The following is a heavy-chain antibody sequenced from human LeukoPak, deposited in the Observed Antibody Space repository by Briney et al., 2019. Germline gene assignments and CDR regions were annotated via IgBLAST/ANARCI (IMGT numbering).Heavy chain of an antibody. Sequence: SVKVSCKASGGTFTNSAISWVRQAPGQGLEWMGGINPIFRTANYAQQFQDRVTITADESTSTAYMELSLLKFEDTAVYYCARGGGIFGVLTTAHYYGIDVWGQGTTVTVSS. D-gene: IGHD3-3*01. CDR1: GGTFTNSA. CDR2: INPIFRTA. CDR3: ARGGGIFGVLTTAHYYGIDV. J-gene: IGHJ6*02. V-gene: IGHV1-69*13.